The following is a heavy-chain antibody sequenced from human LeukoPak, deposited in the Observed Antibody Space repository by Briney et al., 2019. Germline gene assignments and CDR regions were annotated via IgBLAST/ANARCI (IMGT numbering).Heavy chain of an antibody. D-gene: IGHD3-10*01. Sequence: PSETLSLTCTVSGGSISSSSYYWGWIRQPPGKGLEWIGSIYYSGSTYYNPSLKSRVTISVDTSKNQFSLKLSSVTAADTAVYYCARSEYYYGSGSWDYWGQGTLVTVSS. V-gene: IGHV4-39*07. J-gene: IGHJ4*02. CDR3: ARSEYYYGSGSWDY. CDR2: IYYSGST. CDR1: GGSISSSSYY.